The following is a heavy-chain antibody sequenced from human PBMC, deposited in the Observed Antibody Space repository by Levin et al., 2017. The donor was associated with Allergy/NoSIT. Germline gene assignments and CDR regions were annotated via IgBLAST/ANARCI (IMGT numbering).Heavy chain of an antibody. Sequence: PSETLSLTCAVYGGSFSGHYWSWNRQPPGKGLEWIGEIIHSEDTNYIPSLYNPSLKSRVTISLDTSKKQFSLRLGSVTAADTSVYYCARRLRGGPFDSWGQGTLVTVSS. J-gene: IGHJ4*02. D-gene: IGHD4-17*01. CDR3: ARRLRGGPFDS. CDR2: IIHSEDT. CDR1: GGSFSGHY. V-gene: IGHV4-34*12.